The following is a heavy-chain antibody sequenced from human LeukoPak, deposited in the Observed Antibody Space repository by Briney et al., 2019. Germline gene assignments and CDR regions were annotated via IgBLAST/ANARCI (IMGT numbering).Heavy chain of an antibody. J-gene: IGHJ5*02. Sequence: PSETLSLTCTVSGGSISSYYWSWIRQPPGKGLEWIGYIYYSGSTNYNPSLKSRVTISVDTSKNQFSLKLSSVTAADTAVYYCARDPSGSFNWFDPWGQGTLVTVSS. CDR2: IYYSGST. CDR1: GGSISSYY. CDR3: ARDPSGSFNWFDP. D-gene: IGHD1-26*01. V-gene: IGHV4-59*01.